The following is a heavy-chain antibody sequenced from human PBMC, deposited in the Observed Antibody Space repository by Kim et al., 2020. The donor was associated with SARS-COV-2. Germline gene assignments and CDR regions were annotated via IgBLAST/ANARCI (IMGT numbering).Heavy chain of an antibody. J-gene: IGHJ4*02. V-gene: IGHV4-61*01. D-gene: IGHD4-17*01. CDR2: IYYSGST. Sequence: SETLSLTCTVSGGSVSSGSYYWSWIRQPPGKGLEWIGYIYYSGSTNYNPSLKSRVTISVDTSKNQFSLKLSSVTAADTAVYYCARVMTTVVTPGDFDYWGQGTLVTVSS. CDR1: GGSVSSGSYY. CDR3: ARVMTTVVTPGDFDY.